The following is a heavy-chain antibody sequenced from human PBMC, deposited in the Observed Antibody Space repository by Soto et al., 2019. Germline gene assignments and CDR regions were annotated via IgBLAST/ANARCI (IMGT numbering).Heavy chain of an antibody. D-gene: IGHD1-26*01. J-gene: IGHJ3*02. CDR2: ITPSNGNT. V-gene: IGHV1-45*02. Sequence: SVKVSCKASGYTFTYRYLHWVGQAPGQAREGMGWITPSNGNTNYARKFQDRVTMTRNTSISTAYMELSSLRSEDTAVYYCARGSSNHWLTYLVGAFDIWGQGTMVTVSS. CDR3: ARGSSNHWLTYLVGAFDI. CDR1: GYTFTYRY.